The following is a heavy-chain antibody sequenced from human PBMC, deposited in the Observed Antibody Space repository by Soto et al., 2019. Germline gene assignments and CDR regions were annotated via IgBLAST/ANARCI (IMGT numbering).Heavy chain of an antibody. CDR1: GFTFSNAW. J-gene: IGHJ6*02. V-gene: IGHV3-15*07. CDR2: IKSKTDGGTT. Sequence: GGSLRLSCAASGFTFSNAWMNWVRQAPGKGLEWVGRIKSKTDGGTTDCAAPVRGRFTISRDDSKNTLYLQMNSLKTEDTAVYYCTTDSIFTRYCSGGSCYSLSPYYGMDVWGQGTTVTVSS. D-gene: IGHD2-15*01. CDR3: TTDSIFTRYCSGGSCYSLSPYYGMDV.